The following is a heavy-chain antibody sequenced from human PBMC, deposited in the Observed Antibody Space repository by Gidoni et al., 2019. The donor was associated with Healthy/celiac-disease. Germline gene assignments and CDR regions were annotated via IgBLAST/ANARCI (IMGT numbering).Heavy chain of an antibody. Sequence: EVQLVEAGGGLVKPGRSLRLSCTASGFTFGDDAMSWFRQAPGKGLEWVGFIRSKAYGGTTEYAASVKGRFTISRDDSTSIAYLQMNSLQTEYTAVYYCTRDSQRDDFWSGDPDYGMDVWGQGTTVTVSS. V-gene: IGHV3-49*05. CDR2: IRSKAYGGTT. CDR3: TRDSQRDDFWSGDPDYGMDV. CDR1: GFTFGDDA. D-gene: IGHD3-3*01. J-gene: IGHJ6*02.